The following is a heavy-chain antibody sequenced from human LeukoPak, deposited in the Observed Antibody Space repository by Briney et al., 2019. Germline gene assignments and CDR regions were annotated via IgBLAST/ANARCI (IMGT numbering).Heavy chain of an antibody. V-gene: IGHV4-34*01. D-gene: IGHD3-22*01. CDR1: GGSFSGYY. CDR3: ARGHRHYDSSGYPEYYFDY. Sequence: SETLSLTCAVYGGSFSGYYWSWIRQPPGKGLEWIGEINHSGSTNYNPSLKSRVTISVDTSKNQFSLKLSSVTAADTAVYYCARGHRHYDSSGYPEYYFDYWGQGTLVTVSS. J-gene: IGHJ4*02. CDR2: INHSGST.